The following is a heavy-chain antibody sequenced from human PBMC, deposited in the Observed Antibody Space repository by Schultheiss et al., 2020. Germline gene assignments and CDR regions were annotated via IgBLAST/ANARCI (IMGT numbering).Heavy chain of an antibody. CDR2: IYYSGST. J-gene: IGHJ5*02. CDR1: GFTVSSNY. D-gene: IGHD4-23*01. Sequence: LRLSCAASGFTVSSNYMSWVRQHPGKGLEWIGYIYYSGSTYYNPSLKSRVTISVDTSKNQFSLKLSSVTAADTAVYYCARDSEQYGGNPNWFDPWGQGTLGTGYS. CDR3: ARDSEQYGGNPNWFDP. V-gene: IGHV4-31*02.